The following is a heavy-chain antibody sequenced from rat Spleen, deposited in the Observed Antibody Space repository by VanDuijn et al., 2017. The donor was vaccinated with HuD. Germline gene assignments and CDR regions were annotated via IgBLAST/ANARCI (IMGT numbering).Heavy chain of an antibody. CDR3: TGGGHSALNWFAC. Sequence: EVQLVESGGGLVQPGSPLKLSCAASGFTFSSSWLNWIRQAPGKGLEWVASITRDGSSTYYPDTVKGRFVISKDNAKDTGYLHMNNLRSEDTAMYFCTGGGHSALNWFACWGQGTLVTVSS. D-gene: IGHD3-3*01. CDR2: ITRDGSST. J-gene: IGHJ3*01. CDR1: GFTFSSSW. V-gene: IGHV5-35*01.